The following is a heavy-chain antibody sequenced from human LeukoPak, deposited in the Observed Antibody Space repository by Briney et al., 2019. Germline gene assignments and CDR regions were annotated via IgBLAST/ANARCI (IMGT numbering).Heavy chain of an antibody. J-gene: IGHJ6*03. CDR3: ARVFRAYYYYYYYMDV. D-gene: IGHD3-10*01. V-gene: IGHV4-4*07. CDR2: IYTSGST. Sequence: SETLSLTCTVSGGSISSYYWSWIRQPAGKGLEWIGRIYTSGSTNYNPSLKSRVTMSVDTSKNQFSLKLSSVTAADTAVYYCARVFRAYYYYYYYMDVWGKGTTVTISS. CDR1: GGSISSYY.